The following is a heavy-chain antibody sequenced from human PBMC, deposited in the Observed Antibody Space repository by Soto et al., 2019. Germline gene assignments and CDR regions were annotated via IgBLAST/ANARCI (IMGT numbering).Heavy chain of an antibody. CDR1: GGSISSSSYY. D-gene: IGHD1-26*01. Sequence: QLQLQESGPGLVKPSETLSLTCTVSGGSISSSSYYWGWIRKPPGKGLEWIGSIYYSGSTYYNPSLKSRVTISVDTSKNQFSLKLSSVTAADTAVYYCARREGHYYGMDVWGQGTTVTVSS. CDR3: ARREGHYYGMDV. CDR2: IYYSGST. J-gene: IGHJ6*02. V-gene: IGHV4-39*01.